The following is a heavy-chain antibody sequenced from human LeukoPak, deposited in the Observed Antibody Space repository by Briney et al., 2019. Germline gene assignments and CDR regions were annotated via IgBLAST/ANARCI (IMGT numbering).Heavy chain of an antibody. V-gene: IGHV3-23*01. CDR3: ERGDYVFDY. J-gene: IGHJ4*02. Sequence: GGSLRLSCAASGFTFSSYSMNWVRQAPGKGLEWVSTITGSGGTTHYADFVKGRFTISRDNSKNTLYLQMNSLRAEDTAVYYCERGDYVFDYWGQGTLVTVSS. CDR2: ITGSGGTT. CDR1: GFTFSSYS. D-gene: IGHD4-17*01.